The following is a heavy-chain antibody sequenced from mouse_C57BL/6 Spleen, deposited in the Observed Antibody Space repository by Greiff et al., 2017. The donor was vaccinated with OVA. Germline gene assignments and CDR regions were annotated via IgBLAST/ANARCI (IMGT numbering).Heavy chain of an antibody. CDR2: IWSGGST. Sequence: VKLKESGPGLVQPSQSLSITCTVSGFSLTSYGVHWVRQPPGKGLEWLGVIWSGGSTDYNAAFISRLSISKDNSKSQVFFKMNSLQADDTAIYYCAKGDGYSPMDYWGQGTSVTVSS. V-gene: IGHV2-4*01. J-gene: IGHJ4*01. CDR1: GFSLTSYG. D-gene: IGHD2-3*01. CDR3: AKGDGYSPMDY.